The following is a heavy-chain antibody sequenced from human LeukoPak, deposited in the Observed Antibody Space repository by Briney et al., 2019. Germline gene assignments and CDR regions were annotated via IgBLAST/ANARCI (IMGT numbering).Heavy chain of an antibody. CDR1: GGSISSGGYS. V-gene: IGHV4-30-2*01. CDR3: XXXXXXXXXDY. J-gene: IGHJ4*02. Sequence: SQTLSLTCAVSGGSISSGGYSWSWIRQPPGKGLEWIGYIYHSGSTYYNPSLKSRVTISVDRSKNQFSLKLSSVTAADTAVYXXXXXXXXXXXDYWXQGTLVXV. CDR2: IYHSGST.